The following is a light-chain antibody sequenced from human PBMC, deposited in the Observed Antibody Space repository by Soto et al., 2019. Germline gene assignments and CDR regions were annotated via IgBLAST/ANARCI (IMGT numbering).Light chain of an antibody. V-gene: IGKV3-15*01. Sequence: IVMTQSPATLSVSPGERATLSCRARQSVSNNLAWYQQKPGQAPRLLIYHASTRATGIPARFSGSGSGTEFTLTISSLQSEDFAVYYCQQYNKWPLTFGGGTKVEIK. CDR1: QSVSNN. CDR2: HAS. CDR3: QQYNKWPLT. J-gene: IGKJ4*01.